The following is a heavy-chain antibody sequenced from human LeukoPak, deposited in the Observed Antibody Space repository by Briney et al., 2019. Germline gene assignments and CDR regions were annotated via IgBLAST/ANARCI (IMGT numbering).Heavy chain of an antibody. D-gene: IGHD6-13*01. Sequence: PGGSLILSCAASGCTFTSYWMNWVRQAPGKGLVWVSRINSGGSNTKYADFVKGRFTISRNNAKNTLYLQMNSLRAEDTAIYYCANVAAAAKWGQGTLVTVSS. J-gene: IGHJ4*02. CDR1: GCTFTSYW. V-gene: IGHV3-74*01. CDR2: INSGGSNT. CDR3: ANVAAAAK.